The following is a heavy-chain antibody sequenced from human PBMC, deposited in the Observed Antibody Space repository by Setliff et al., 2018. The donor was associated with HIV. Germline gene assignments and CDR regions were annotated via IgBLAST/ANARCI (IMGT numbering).Heavy chain of an antibody. CDR3: ANLRGEEAGNFYYYYFGLDV. Sequence: SVKVCCKASGGSLRSLSINWVRQAPGQGLEWMAGTIPKFGTSNYAHKFQGRMTITADESTSTAYMELTGLRSEDTAVYYCANLRGEEAGNFYYYYFGLDVWGQGTTVTVSS. CDR2: TIPKFGTS. V-gene: IGHV1-69*13. J-gene: IGHJ6*02. CDR1: GGSLRSLS. D-gene: IGHD2-21*02.